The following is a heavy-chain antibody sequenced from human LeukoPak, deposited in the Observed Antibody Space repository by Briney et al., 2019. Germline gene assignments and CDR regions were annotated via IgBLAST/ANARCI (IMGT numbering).Heavy chain of an antibody. CDR3: AKDLSIAARPLYFDY. D-gene: IGHD6-6*01. V-gene: IGHV3-23*01. CDR2: ISGSGGST. CDR1: GFTFTSYA. Sequence: GGSLRLSCAASGFTFTSYAMSWVRQAPGKGLEWVSAISGSGGSTYYADSVKGRFTISRDNSKNTLYLQMNSLRAEDTAVYYCAKDLSIAARPLYFDYWGQGTLVTVFS. J-gene: IGHJ4*02.